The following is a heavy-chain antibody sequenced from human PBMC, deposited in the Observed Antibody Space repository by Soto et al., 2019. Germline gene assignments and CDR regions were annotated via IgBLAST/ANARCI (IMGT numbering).Heavy chain of an antibody. J-gene: IGHJ6*03. CDR3: ARDRRGTSGYYYYMDV. CDR2: ISAYNGNT. D-gene: IGHD2-2*01. V-gene: IGHV1-18*01. CDR1: GYTFTSYG. Sequence: ASVKVSCKASGYTFTSYGISWVRQAPGQGLEWMGWISAYNGNTNYAQKLQGRVTMTTDTSTSTAYMELRSLRSDDTAVYYCARDRRGTSGYYYYMDVWGKGTTVTVSS.